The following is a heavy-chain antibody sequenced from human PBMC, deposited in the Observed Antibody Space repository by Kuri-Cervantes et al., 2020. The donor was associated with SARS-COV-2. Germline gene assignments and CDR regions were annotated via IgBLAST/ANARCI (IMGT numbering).Heavy chain of an antibody. Sequence: GGSLRLSCAASGFTFSSYAMSWVRQAPGKGLEWVSAISGSGGSTYYADSVKGRFTISRDNSKNTLYLQMNSLRAEDTAVYYCAKRTSTGEYSIPSGPLDYWGQGTLVTGSS. V-gene: IGHV3-23*01. CDR2: ISGSGGST. CDR1: GFTFSSYA. CDR3: AKRTSTGEYSIPSGPLDY. D-gene: IGHD6-6*01. J-gene: IGHJ4*02.